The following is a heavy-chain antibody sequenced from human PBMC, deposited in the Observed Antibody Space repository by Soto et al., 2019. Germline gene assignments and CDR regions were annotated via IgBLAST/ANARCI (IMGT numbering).Heavy chain of an antibody. CDR3: ARDRVLQNWFDP. CDR1: GYTFTSYY. Sequence: ASVKVSCKASGYTFTSYYMHWVRQAPGQGLEWMGIINPSGGSTSYAQKFQGRVTMTRDTSTSTVYMELSSLGSEDTAVYYCARDRVLQNWFDPWGQGTLVTAPQ. CDR2: INPSGGST. J-gene: IGHJ5*02. V-gene: IGHV1-46*01. D-gene: IGHD3-10*01.